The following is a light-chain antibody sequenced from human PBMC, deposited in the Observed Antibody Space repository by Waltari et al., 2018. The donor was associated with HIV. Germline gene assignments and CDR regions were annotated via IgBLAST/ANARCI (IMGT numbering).Light chain of an antibody. CDR1: QGISSD. CDR2: AAS. J-gene: IGKJ5*01. Sequence: DIQLTQSPSFLSASVGDRVTITCRASQGISSDLAWYQQKPGKAPKLLIYAASTLQSGVPSRFSGSGSGTEFTLTISSLQPEDFATYYCQQLNSYLFTFGQGTRLEIK. V-gene: IGKV1-9*01. CDR3: QQLNSYLFT.